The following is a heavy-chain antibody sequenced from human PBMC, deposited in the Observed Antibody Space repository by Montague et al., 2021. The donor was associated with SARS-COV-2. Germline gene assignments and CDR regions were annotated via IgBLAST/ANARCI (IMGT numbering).Heavy chain of an antibody. D-gene: IGHD3-10*01. CDR3: ARSSGSYSTFDF. CDR1: GGSISSSY. J-gene: IGHJ4*02. CDR2: IYYRGRT. V-gene: IGHV4-59*08. Sequence: SETLSLTCTVSGGSISSSYWTWIRQPPGKGLEWIGYIYYRGRTSYNPSFKSRVTMSVDTSKNQFFLKLSSVTAADTAVYYCARSSGSYSTFDFWGQGTLVTVSS.